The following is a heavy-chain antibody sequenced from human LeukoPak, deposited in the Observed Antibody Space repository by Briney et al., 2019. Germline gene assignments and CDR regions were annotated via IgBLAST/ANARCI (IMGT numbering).Heavy chain of an antibody. CDR1: GYTFTSYG. CDR2: ISAYNGNT. CDR3: ARVPYYYDSSGYYYEGRFDY. D-gene: IGHD3-22*01. J-gene: IGHJ4*02. Sequence: ASVKVSCTASGYTFTSYGISWVRQAPGQGLEWMGWISAYNGNTNYAQKLQGRVTMTTDTSTSTAYMELRSLRSDDTAVYYCARVPYYYDSSGYYYEGRFDYWGQGTLVTVSP. V-gene: IGHV1-18*01.